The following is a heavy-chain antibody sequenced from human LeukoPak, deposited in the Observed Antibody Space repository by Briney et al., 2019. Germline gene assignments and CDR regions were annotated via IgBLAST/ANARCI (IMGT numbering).Heavy chain of an antibody. D-gene: IGHD3-22*01. Sequence: PGGSLRLSCAASGFTFGTYAMSWVRQAPGKGLEWVSVISVSGGNTYYADSVKGRFTISRDNSKNTLYLQMNSLRAEDTAVYYCAKSGPYDSSGYTFDYWGQGTLVTVSS. J-gene: IGHJ4*02. V-gene: IGHV3-23*01. CDR3: AKSGPYDSSGYTFDY. CDR1: GFTFGTYA. CDR2: ISVSGGNT.